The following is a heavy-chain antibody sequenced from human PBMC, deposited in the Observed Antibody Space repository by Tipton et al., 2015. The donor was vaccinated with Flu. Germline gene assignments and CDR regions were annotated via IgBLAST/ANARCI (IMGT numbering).Heavy chain of an antibody. V-gene: IGHV4-39*01. Sequence: LRLSCTPSGGSVSSSVYYWAWIRQPPGKGLEWIGSIYYGGSTFYNPPLSRRVAISVDRSKNQFSLRLTSVTAADTAVYYCARLWDYGDYYYYYGLDVWGQGTTVTVSS. CDR1: GGSVSSSVYY. J-gene: IGHJ6*02. CDR2: IYYGGST. D-gene: IGHD4-17*01. CDR3: ARLWDYGDYYYYYGLDV.